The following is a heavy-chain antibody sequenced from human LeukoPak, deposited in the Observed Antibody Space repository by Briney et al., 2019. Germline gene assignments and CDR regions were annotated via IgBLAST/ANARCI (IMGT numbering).Heavy chain of an antibody. CDR2: IRSTGAST. Sequence: GGSLRLSCAASGFTFSAFAMTWVCQAPGKGLEWVSTIRSTGASTYYADSVKGRFTISRDNSKNTLYLQMNILTAKDTAVYYCAKGALYGSGSYYSAFDIWGQGTMVTVSS. J-gene: IGHJ3*02. CDR1: GFTFSAFA. D-gene: IGHD3-10*01. CDR3: AKGALYGSGSYYSAFDI. V-gene: IGHV3-23*01.